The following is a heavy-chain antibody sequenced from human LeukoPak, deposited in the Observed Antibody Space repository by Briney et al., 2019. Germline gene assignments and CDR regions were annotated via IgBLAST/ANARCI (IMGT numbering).Heavy chain of an antibody. Sequence: GASVKVSCKASGYTFTSYYMHWVRQAPGQGLEWMGIINPSGGSTSYAQKFQGRVTMTRDTSTSTVYMELSSLRSEDTAVYYCARDLGGSGWYSDYYYYYMDVWGKGTTVTVSS. D-gene: IGHD6-19*01. CDR1: GYTFTSYY. CDR2: INPSGGST. CDR3: ARDLGGSGWYSDYYYYYMDV. J-gene: IGHJ6*03. V-gene: IGHV1-46*01.